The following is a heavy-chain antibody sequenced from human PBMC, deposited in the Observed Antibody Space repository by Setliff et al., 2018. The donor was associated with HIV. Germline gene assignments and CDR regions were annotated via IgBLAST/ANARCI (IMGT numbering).Heavy chain of an antibody. J-gene: IGHJ6*02. Sequence: SVKVSCKASGGTFSSYAISWVRQAPGQGLEWMGGIIPIFGTANYAQKFQGRVTITTDESTSTAYMELSSLRSEDTAVYYCARDAHSSSYHYYGMDVWGQGTTVTVSS. CDR2: IIPIFGTA. D-gene: IGHD6-19*01. CDR1: GGTFSSYA. CDR3: ARDAHSSSYHYYGMDV. V-gene: IGHV1-69*05.